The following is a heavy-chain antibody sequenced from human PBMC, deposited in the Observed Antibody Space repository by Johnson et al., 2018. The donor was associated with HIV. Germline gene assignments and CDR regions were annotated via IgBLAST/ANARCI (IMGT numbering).Heavy chain of an antibody. Sequence: VQLVESGGGLIQPGGSLRLSCAASGFTVRSNYMSWVRQAPGKGLEWVSVIYGGGSTDYGDSVKGRFTISRDNSKNTVYLQMNSLRAEDTAVDYCARGRGGYYTFDVWGQGTMVTVSS. CDR2: IYGGGST. J-gene: IGHJ3*01. CDR3: ARGRGGYYTFDV. CDR1: GFTVRSNY. V-gene: IGHV3-53*01. D-gene: IGHD1-26*01.